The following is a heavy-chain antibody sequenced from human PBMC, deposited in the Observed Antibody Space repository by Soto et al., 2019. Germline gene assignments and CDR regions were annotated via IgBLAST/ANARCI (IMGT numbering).Heavy chain of an antibody. Sequence: SETLSLTCTVSGGSISRCGYYWSWIRQHPGKGLEWIGYIYYSGSTYYNPSLKSRVTISVDTSKNQFSLKLSSVTAADTAVYYCARDGRRGYSGYEIACWAQGTPVTVSA. CDR2: IYYSGST. V-gene: IGHV4-31*03. D-gene: IGHD5-12*01. CDR1: GGSISRCGYY. CDR3: ARDGRRGYSGYEIAC. J-gene: IGHJ4*02.